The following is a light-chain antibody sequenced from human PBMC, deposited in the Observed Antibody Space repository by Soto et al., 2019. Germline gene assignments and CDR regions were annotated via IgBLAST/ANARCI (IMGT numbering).Light chain of an antibody. CDR2: DVG. CDR1: SSDVGAYNY. CDR3: SSYTTSTTYV. J-gene: IGLJ1*01. V-gene: IGLV2-14*03. Sequence: QSVLTQPASVSGSPGQSIAISCTGTSSDVGAYNYVSWFQQHPGKAPKLIIYDVGSRPSGVSNRFSGSKSGNTASLTISGLQAEDEADYYCSSYTTSTTYVFGTGTKLTVL.